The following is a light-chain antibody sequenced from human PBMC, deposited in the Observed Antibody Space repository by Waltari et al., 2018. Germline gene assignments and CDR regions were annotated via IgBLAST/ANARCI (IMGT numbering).Light chain of an antibody. CDR2: WAS. J-gene: IGKJ1*01. CDR3: HQHYTTPWT. Sequence: DIAMTQSPDSLALSLGARATINCKSRRSVLDTDTNKNYLTWYQQKPGQPPQLLISWASTRESGVPDRFIGSGSGTDFTLTISSLQAEDVAVYYCHQHYTTPWTFGQGTQVEL. CDR1: RSVLDTDTNKNY. V-gene: IGKV4-1*01.